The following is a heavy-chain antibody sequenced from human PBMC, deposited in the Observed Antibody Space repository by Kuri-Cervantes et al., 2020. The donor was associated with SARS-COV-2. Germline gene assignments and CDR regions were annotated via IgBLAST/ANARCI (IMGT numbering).Heavy chain of an antibody. CDR2: IYYSGST. CDR3: ARDSPEYSSSSSVPFDY. Sequence: GSLRLSCAASGFTFSSYEMNWVRQAPGKGLEWIGYIYYSGSTYYNPSLKSRVTISVDTSKNQFSLKLSSVTAADTAVYYCARDSPEYSSSSSVPFDYWGQGTLVTVSS. D-gene: IGHD6-6*01. V-gene: IGHV4-59*01. J-gene: IGHJ4*02. CDR1: GFTFSSYE.